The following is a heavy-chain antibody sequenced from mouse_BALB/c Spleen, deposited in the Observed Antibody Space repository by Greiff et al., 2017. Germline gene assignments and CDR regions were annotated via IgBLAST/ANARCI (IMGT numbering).Heavy chain of an antibody. J-gene: IGHJ4*01. CDR3: ARALYDGYYVNAMDY. V-gene: IGHV7-3*02. CDR1: GFTFTDYY. CDR2: IRNKANGYTT. D-gene: IGHD2-3*01. Sequence: DVMLVESGGGLVQPGGSLRLSCATSGFTFTDYYMSWVRQPPGKALEWLGFIRNKANGYTTEYSASVKGRFTISGDNSQSILYLQMNTLRAEDSATYYCARALYDGYYVNAMDYWGQGTSVTVSS.